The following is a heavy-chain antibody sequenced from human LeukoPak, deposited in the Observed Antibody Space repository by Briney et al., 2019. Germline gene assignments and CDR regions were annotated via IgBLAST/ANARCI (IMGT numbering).Heavy chain of an antibody. J-gene: IGHJ4*02. CDR2: IYYSGST. V-gene: IGHV4-59*12. CDR1: GGSISSYY. Sequence: PSETLSLTCTVSGGSISSYYWSWIRQPPGKGLEWIGYIYYSGSTNYNPSLKSRVTISVDTSKNQFSLKLNFVTAADTAVFYCARVSAVEKGFDYWGQGTLVTVSS. D-gene: IGHD5/OR15-5a*01. CDR3: ARVSAVEKGFDY.